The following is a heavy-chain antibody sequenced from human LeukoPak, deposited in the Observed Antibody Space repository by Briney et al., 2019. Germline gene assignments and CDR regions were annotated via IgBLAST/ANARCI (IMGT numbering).Heavy chain of an antibody. CDR1: GFTVSRNY. V-gene: IGHV3-53*01. Sequence: PGGSLRLSCAASGFTVSRNYMSWVRQAPGKGLEWVSVVYSGANTYYADSVKGRFTISRDNSKNTLYLQMNSLTAEDTAVYYCARGGSGSYYHLDYWGQGTLVTVSS. D-gene: IGHD3-10*01. CDR2: VYSGANT. J-gene: IGHJ4*02. CDR3: ARGGSGSYYHLDY.